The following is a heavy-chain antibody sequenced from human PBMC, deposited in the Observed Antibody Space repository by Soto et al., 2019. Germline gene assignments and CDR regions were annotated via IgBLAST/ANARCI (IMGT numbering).Heavy chain of an antibody. CDR3: ARGMLYGMDV. CDR1: GFTFSSYD. V-gene: IGHV3-13*01. CDR2: IGTAGDT. D-gene: IGHD3-10*02. Sequence: EVQLVESGGGLVQPGGSLRLSCAASGFTFSSYDMHWVRQATGKGLEWVSAIGTAGDTYYPGSVKGRFTISRDNPKNSLYLQMNNLRAEDTAFYYCARGMLYGMDVWGQGTTVTVSS. J-gene: IGHJ6*02.